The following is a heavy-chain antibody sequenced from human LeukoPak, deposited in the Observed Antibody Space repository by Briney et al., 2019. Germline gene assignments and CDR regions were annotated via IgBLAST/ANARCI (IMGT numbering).Heavy chain of an antibody. CDR2: INHSGST. J-gene: IGHJ4*02. V-gene: IGHV4-34*01. CDR3: ARGVKVRGVIISSSKYYFDY. CDR1: GGSFSGYY. Sequence: PSETLSLTCAVYGGSFSGYYWSWIRQPPGKGLEWIGEINHSGSTNYNPSLESRVTISVDTSKNQFSLKLSFVTAADTAVYYCARGVKVRGVIISSSKYYFDYWGQGTLVTVSS. D-gene: IGHD3-10*01.